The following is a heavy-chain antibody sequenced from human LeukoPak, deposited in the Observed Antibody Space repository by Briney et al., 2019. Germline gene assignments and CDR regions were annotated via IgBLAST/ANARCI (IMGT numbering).Heavy chain of an antibody. V-gene: IGHV3-66*01. CDR2: IYSGYTT. J-gene: IGHJ4*02. CDR1: RFTVSSNY. CDR3: AISESWYVDY. Sequence: GGSLRLSCEASRFTVSSNYMSWVRQAPGKGLEWVSAIYSGYTTYYADSVRGRFTISRDNSKNTLHLQMNSLRAEDTAVYYCAISESWYVDYWGQGTLVTVSS. D-gene: IGHD6-13*01.